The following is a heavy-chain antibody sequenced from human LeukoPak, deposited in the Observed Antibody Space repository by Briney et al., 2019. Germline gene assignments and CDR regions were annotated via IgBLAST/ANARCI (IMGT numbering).Heavy chain of an antibody. Sequence: ASVKVSCKTSAYSFSNFYIYWVRQAPGQGFEWMGWIRPSSGATNPGLKFQGRVTMTRDTSINTAYLELTRLTPDDTALYYCVISQRLDDYWGQGTLVTVSS. CDR2: IRPSSGAT. CDR1: AYSFSNFY. CDR3: VISQRLDDY. V-gene: IGHV1-2*02. J-gene: IGHJ4*02. D-gene: IGHD1-1*01.